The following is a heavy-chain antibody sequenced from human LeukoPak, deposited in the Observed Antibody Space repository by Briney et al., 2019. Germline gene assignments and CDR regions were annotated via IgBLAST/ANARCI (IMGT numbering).Heavy chain of an antibody. CDR3: ARGPILWNYYYYYMDV. D-gene: IGHD2/OR15-2a*01. CDR1: GGSISSSSYY. Sequence: PSETLSLTCTVSGGSISSSSYYWGWIRQPPGTGLEWIGSIYYSGSTYSNPSLRSRVTISVDTSKNQFSLKLSSVTAADTAVYYCARGPILWNYYYYYMDVWGKGATVTVSS. V-gene: IGHV4-39*07. J-gene: IGHJ6*03. CDR2: IYYSGST.